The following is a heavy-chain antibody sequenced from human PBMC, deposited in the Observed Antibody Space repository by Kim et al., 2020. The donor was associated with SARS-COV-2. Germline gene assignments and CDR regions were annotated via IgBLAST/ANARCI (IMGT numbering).Heavy chain of an antibody. CDR3: AREGGTRGRCGYFDY. D-gene: IGHD2-8*01. V-gene: IGHV3-30*01. J-gene: IGHJ4*02. Sequence: DSGKGRFTISRDTARNTVCLQSDSVRPEDTAVYYCAREGGTRGRCGYFDYWGQGTLVTVSS.